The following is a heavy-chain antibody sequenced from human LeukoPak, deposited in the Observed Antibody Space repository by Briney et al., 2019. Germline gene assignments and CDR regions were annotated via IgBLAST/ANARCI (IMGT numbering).Heavy chain of an antibody. CDR2: IYYSGST. J-gene: IGHJ4*02. D-gene: IGHD6-13*01. CDR1: GGSISSYY. V-gene: IGHV4-59*01. CDR3: ARVGSSWYFDY. Sequence: SETLSLACTVSGGSISSYYWSWIRQPPGKGLEWIGYIYYSGSTNYNPSLKSRVTISVDTSKNQFSLKLSSVTAADTAVYYCARVGSSWYFDYWGQGTLVTVSS.